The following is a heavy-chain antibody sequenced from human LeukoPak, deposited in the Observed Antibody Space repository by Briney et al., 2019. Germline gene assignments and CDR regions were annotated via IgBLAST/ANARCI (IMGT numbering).Heavy chain of an antibody. Sequence: SQTLSLTCAISGDSISRNTITWNWIRQSPSRGLEWLGRTYYRSKWYNDYAVSVKSRITINPDTSKNQFSLQLNSVTPEDTAVYYCAGYSYGVRPSWGQGTLVTVSS. J-gene: IGHJ5*02. V-gene: IGHV6-1*01. D-gene: IGHD5-18*01. CDR2: TYYRSKWYN. CDR3: AGYSYGVRPS. CDR1: GDSISRNTIT.